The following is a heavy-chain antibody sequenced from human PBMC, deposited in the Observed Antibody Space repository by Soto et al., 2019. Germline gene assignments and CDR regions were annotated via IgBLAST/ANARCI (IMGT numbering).Heavy chain of an antibody. CDR2: ISSSGSTI. V-gene: IGHV3-11*01. CDR1: GFTFSDYY. J-gene: IGHJ3*02. D-gene: IGHD3-16*02. CDR3: VSEITFGGVIVTAFDI. Sequence: QVQLVESGGGLVKPGGSLRLSCAASGFTFSDYYMSWIRQAPGKGLEWVSYISSSGSTIYYADSVKGRFTISRDNAKNSLYLQMNSLRAEDTAVYYCVSEITFGGVIVTAFDIWGQGTMVTVSS.